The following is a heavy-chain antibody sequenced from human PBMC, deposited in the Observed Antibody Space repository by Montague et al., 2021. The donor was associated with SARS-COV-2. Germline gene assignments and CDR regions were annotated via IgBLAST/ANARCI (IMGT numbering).Heavy chain of an antibody. J-gene: IGHJ1*01. CDR1: GGSFRGYF. Sequence: SETLSLTCAVQGGSFRGYFWSWIRQSPGKGLELIGEINHSGSTNYNPSLKSRVTISADTSQNQFSLKVSSVTASDTAVYFCSGGAYYYSDYRGTLRFWGQGTLVSVSS. CDR3: SGGAYYYSDYRGTLRF. V-gene: IGHV4-34*01. CDR2: INHSGST. D-gene: IGHD4-11*01.